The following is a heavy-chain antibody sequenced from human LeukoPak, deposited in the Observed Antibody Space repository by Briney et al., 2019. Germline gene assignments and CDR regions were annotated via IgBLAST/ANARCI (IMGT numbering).Heavy chain of an antibody. CDR2: ISGSGGST. Sequence: PGGSLRLSCAASGFTFSSYAMSWVRQAPGKGLEWVSAISGSGGSTYYADSVKGRFTISRDNSKNTLYLQMNSLRAEDTAVYYCAKSSLKYDFWSGYYFDYWGQGTLVTVSS. V-gene: IGHV3-23*01. D-gene: IGHD3-3*01. J-gene: IGHJ4*02. CDR1: GFTFSSYA. CDR3: AKSSLKYDFWSGYYFDY.